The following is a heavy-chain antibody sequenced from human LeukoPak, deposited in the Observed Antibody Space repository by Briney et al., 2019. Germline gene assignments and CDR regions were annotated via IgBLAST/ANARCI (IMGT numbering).Heavy chain of an antibody. J-gene: IGHJ4*02. D-gene: IGHD4-17*01. CDR3: ARDPESYGDYVGPDDY. CDR1: GYTFTGYY. Sequence: ASVKVSCKASGYTFTGYYMHWVRQAPGQGLEWMGWINPNSGGTNYAQKFQGRVTMTRDTSISTAYMELSRLRSDDTAVYYCARDPESYGDYVGPDDYWGQGTLVTVSS. V-gene: IGHV1-2*02. CDR2: INPNSGGT.